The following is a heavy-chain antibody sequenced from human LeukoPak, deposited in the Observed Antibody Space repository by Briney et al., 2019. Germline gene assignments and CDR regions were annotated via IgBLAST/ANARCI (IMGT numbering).Heavy chain of an antibody. CDR2: INHRGGT. CDR3: ARDGRDTSALYNPLRFDY. Sequence: SETLSLTCGVYGGSFSGYYWSWIRQPPGKGLERIGEINHRGGTNYNPSLKSRVTISVDTSKNQFSLRLSSVTAADTAVYYCARDGRDTSALYNPLRFDYWGQGTLVTVSS. CDR1: GGSFSGYY. V-gene: IGHV4-34*01. D-gene: IGHD1-1*01. J-gene: IGHJ4*02.